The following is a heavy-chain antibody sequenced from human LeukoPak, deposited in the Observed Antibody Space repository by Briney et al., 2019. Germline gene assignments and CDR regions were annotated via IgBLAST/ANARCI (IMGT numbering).Heavy chain of an antibody. CDR3: ARGRYYYGSGSFFDY. D-gene: IGHD3-10*01. J-gene: IGHJ4*02. V-gene: IGHV4-34*01. CDR2: INHSGST. Sequence: ASETLSLTCAVYGGSFSGYYWSWIRQPPGKGLEWIGEINHSGSTNYNPSLKSRVTMSVDTSKNQFSLKLSSVTAADTAVYYCARGRYYYGSGSFFDYWGQGTLVTVSS. CDR1: GGSFSGYY.